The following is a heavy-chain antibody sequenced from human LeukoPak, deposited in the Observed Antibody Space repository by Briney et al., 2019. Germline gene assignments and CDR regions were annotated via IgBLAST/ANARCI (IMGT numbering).Heavy chain of an antibody. Sequence: PSETLSLTCAVSGGPISSTNWWSWVRQPPGKGLEWIGEIYHSGSTNYNPSLRSRITISVDTSKNQFSLKLSSVTAADTAVYYCALSRGGYYDSRNPSWAFDIWGQGTMVTVSS. CDR2: IYHSGST. D-gene: IGHD3-22*01. CDR1: GGPISSTNW. CDR3: ALSRGGYYDSRNPSWAFDI. J-gene: IGHJ3*02. V-gene: IGHV4-4*02.